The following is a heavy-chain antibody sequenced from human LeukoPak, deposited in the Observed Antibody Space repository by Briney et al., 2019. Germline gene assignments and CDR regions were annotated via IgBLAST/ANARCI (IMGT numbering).Heavy chain of an antibody. D-gene: IGHD2/OR15-2a*01. CDR3: ARETDSTLFDY. Sequence: SETLSLTCAVSGGSISSGNWWSWVRQTPGKGLEWIGEIYHSGGTNYNPSLKSRVTISVDNSKNQFSLKLSSVTAADTAIYYCARETDSTLFDYWSQGTLVTVSS. J-gene: IGHJ4*02. V-gene: IGHV4-4*02. CDR2: IYHSGGT. CDR1: GGSISSGNW.